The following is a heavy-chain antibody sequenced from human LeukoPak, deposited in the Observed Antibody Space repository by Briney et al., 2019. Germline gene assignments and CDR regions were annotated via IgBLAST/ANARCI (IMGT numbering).Heavy chain of an antibody. J-gene: IGHJ3*02. CDR2: MNPISDNT. CDR1: GNTFTNYD. V-gene: IGHV1-8*03. Sequence: ASVKVSCKASGNTFTNYDINWARQATGQGLEWVGWMNPISDNTDYAQNFQVRVTITRNTSISTAYMELSSLRSEDTAVYYCASGVTAVYGSGSYGAFDIWGQGTMVTVSS. CDR3: ASGVTAVYGSGSYGAFDI. D-gene: IGHD3-10*01.